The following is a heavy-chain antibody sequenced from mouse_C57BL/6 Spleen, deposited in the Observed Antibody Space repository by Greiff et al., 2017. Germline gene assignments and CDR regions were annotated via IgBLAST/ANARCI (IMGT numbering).Heavy chain of an antibody. D-gene: IGHD1-1*01. V-gene: IGHV1-39*01. CDR2: INPNYGTT. CDR1: GYSFTDYN. Sequence: EVQRVESGPELVKPGASVKISCKASGYSFTDYNMNWVKQSNGKSLEWIGVINPNYGTTSYNQKFKGKATLTVAQSSSTAYMQLNSLTSEDSAVYYCAREGGGSRPFDYWGQGTTLTVSS. CDR3: AREGGGSRPFDY. J-gene: IGHJ2*01.